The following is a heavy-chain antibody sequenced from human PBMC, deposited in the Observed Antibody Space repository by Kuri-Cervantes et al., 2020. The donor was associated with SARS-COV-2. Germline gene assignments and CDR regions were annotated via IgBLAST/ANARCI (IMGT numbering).Heavy chain of an antibody. CDR2: IYTSGST. V-gene: IGHV4-4*07. J-gene: IGHJ5*02. D-gene: IGHD2-21*02. Sequence: SETLSLTCTVSGGSISSYYWSWIRQPAGKGLEWIGRIYTSGSTNYNPSLKSRVTMSVDTSKNQFSLKLSSVTAADTAVYYCARHLTPLADVGGDCYCWFDPWGQGTLVTVSS. CDR3: ARHLTPLADVGGDCYCWFDP. CDR1: GGSISSYY.